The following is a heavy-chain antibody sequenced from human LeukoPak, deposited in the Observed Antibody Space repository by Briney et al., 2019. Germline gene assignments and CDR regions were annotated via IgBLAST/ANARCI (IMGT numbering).Heavy chain of an antibody. V-gene: IGHV3-66*01. CDR1: GFTFSSYA. J-gene: IGHJ4*02. Sequence: PGGSLRLSCAASGFTFSSYAMSWVRQAPGKGLEWVSVIYSGGSTYYADSVKGRFTISRDNSKNSLYLQMNSLRAEDTAVYYCARGYDSSGWAYWGQGTLVTVSS. D-gene: IGHD3-22*01. CDR3: ARGYDSSGWAY. CDR2: IYSGGST.